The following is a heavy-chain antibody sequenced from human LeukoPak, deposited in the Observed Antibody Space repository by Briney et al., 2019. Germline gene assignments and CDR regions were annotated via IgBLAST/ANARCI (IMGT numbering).Heavy chain of an antibody. CDR2: IKQDGSEK. CDR1: GFTFSSYW. D-gene: IGHD3-10*01. CDR3: ARKSASGNYPLDY. V-gene: IGHV3-7*03. Sequence: GGSLRLSCAATGFTFSSYWMSWVRQAPGKGLEWVANIKQDGSEKYYVDSVKGRFTISRDNAKNSLYLQMSSLRAEDTALYYCARKSASGNYPLDYWGHGTLVTVSS. J-gene: IGHJ4*01.